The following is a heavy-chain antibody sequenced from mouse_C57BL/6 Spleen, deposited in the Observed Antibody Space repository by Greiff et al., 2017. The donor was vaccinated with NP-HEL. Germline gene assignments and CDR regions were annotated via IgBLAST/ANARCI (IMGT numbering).Heavy chain of an antibody. CDR2: INPSNGGT. CDR1: GYTFTSYW. CDR3: ARETTVVSYWYFDV. D-gene: IGHD1-1*01. Sequence: QVQLQQPGTELVKPGASVKLSCKASGYTFTSYWMHWVKQRPGQGLEWIGNINPSNGGTNYNEKFKSKATLTVDKSSSTAYMQLSSLTSEDSAVYYWARETTVVSYWYFDVWGTGTTVTVSS. J-gene: IGHJ1*03. V-gene: IGHV1-53*01.